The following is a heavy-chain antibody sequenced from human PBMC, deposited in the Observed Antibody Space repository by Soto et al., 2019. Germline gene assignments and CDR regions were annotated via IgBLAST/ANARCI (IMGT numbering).Heavy chain of an antibody. CDR1: GGSISSGDYY. CDR3: AREMRKEPYYYYGMDV. J-gene: IGHJ6*02. Sequence: PSETLSLTCTVSGGSISSGDYYWSWIRQPPGKGLEWIGYIYYSGSTYYNPSLKSRVTISVDTSKNQFSLKLSSVTAADTAVYYCAREMRKEPYYYYGMDVWGQGTAVTVSS. D-gene: IGHD1-1*01. V-gene: IGHV4-30-4*01. CDR2: IYYSGST.